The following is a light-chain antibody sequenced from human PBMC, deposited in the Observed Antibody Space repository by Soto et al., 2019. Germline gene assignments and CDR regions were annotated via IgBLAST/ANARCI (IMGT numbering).Light chain of an antibody. CDR2: ATS. CDR3: QQSYSTLWT. Sequence: DIQMTQSPSSLSASVGDRVTITCRASQNIRSYLNWYQQKPGKAPKVLIYATSSLQSGVPSRFSGSGSGTDFTLTISSLQPEDFATYYCQQSYSTLWTFGQGTKVEIK. J-gene: IGKJ1*01. CDR1: QNIRSY. V-gene: IGKV1-39*01.